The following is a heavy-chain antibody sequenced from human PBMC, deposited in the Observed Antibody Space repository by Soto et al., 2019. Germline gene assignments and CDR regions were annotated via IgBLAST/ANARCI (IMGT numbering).Heavy chain of an antibody. Sequence: QVQLEQYGAEVKKPGSSVKVSCKASGGTLSDHGVAWLRQAPGQGLEWMGGTIPVFNTAKYAQKFQGRVTVTADKFTNIAYMELSSLRSEDTAFYFCPRGVSGSGNYYTGASAFDIWGQGTMVIVSS. CDR3: PRGVSGSGNYYTGASAFDI. D-gene: IGHD3-10*01. CDR2: TIPVFNTA. V-gene: IGHV1-69*06. J-gene: IGHJ3*02. CDR1: GGTLSDHG.